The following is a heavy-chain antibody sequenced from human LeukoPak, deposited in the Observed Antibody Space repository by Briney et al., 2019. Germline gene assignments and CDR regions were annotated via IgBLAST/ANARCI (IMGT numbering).Heavy chain of an antibody. CDR3: ARTDILTGSVDH. Sequence: PSETLSLTCTVSGGSIGSGYYWAWIRQPPGKGLEWIGYIYYSGSTYYNPSLKSRVTISVDTSKNQFSLKLSSVTAADTAVYYCARTDILTGSVDHWGQGTLVTVSS. CDR2: IYYSGST. CDR1: GGSIGSGYY. J-gene: IGHJ4*02. V-gene: IGHV4-31*03. D-gene: IGHD3-9*01.